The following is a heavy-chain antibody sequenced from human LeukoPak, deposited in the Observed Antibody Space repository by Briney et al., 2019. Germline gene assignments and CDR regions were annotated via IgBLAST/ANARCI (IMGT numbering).Heavy chain of an antibody. D-gene: IGHD3-3*01. J-gene: IGHJ5*02. CDR2: INPNSGGT. V-gene: IGHV1-2*02. CDR3: ARGRYYDFWSGYYDEGWFDP. CDR1: GYTFTGYY. Sequence: ASVKVSCKASGYTFTGYYMHWVRQAPGQGREWMGWINPNSGGTNYAQKFQGRVTMTRDTSISTAYMELSRLRSDDTAVYYCARGRYYDFWSGYYDEGWFDPWGQGTLVTVSS.